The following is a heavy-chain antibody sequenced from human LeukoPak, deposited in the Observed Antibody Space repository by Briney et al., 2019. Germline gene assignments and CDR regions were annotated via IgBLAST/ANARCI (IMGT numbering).Heavy chain of an antibody. J-gene: IGHJ5*02. CDR1: GGSISSYY. Sequence: RASETLSLTRTLSGGSISSYYWSWIRQPPGKGLEWIGYIYYSGSTNYNPSLKSRVTISVDTSKNQFSLKLSFVTAADTAVYYCARGDYYDSSGFRFDPWGQGTLVTVSS. CDR2: IYYSGST. CDR3: ARGDYYDSSGFRFDP. V-gene: IGHV4-59*01. D-gene: IGHD3-22*01.